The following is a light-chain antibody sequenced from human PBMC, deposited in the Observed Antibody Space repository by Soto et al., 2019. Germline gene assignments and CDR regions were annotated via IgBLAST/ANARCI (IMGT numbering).Light chain of an antibody. J-gene: IGLJ1*01. CDR3: AAWDDSLSGYV. CDR1: SSDIGAYDY. CDR2: EVN. V-gene: IGLV2-14*01. Sequence: QSVLTQPASLSGSPGQSITISCTGTSSDIGAYDYVSWFQQHPGKAPKLMISEVNNRPSGVSNRFSGSKSGNTAYLTISGLRSEDEADYYCAAWDDSLSGYVFGTGTKLTVL.